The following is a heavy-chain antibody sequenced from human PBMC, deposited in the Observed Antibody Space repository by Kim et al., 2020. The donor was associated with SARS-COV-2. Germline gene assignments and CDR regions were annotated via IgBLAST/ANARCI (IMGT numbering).Heavy chain of an antibody. CDR2: ISSSSSYI. CDR3: ARDGYYDSSGYYFNDY. Sequence: VGSLRLSCAASGFTFSSYSMNWVRQAPGKGLEWVSSISSSSSYIYYADSVKGRFTISRDNAKNSLYLQMNSLRAEDTAVYYCARDGYYDSSGYYFNDYWGQGTLVTVSS. J-gene: IGHJ4*02. V-gene: IGHV3-21*01. D-gene: IGHD3-22*01. CDR1: GFTFSSYS.